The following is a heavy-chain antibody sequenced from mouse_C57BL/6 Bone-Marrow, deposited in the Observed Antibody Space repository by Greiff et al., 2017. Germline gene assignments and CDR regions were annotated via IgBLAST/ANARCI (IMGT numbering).Heavy chain of an antibody. CDR2: IDPETGGT. D-gene: IGHD1-1*01. CDR1: GYTFTDYE. J-gene: IGHJ4*01. V-gene: IGHV1-15*01. Sequence: VQLQQSGAELVRPGASVTLSCKASGYTFTDYEMHWVKQTPVHGLEWIGAIDPETGGTAYNQKFKGKAILTADKSSSTAYLELRSLTSEDSAVYYCTEGTVLAYYYAMDYWGQGTSVTVSS. CDR3: TEGTVLAYYYAMDY.